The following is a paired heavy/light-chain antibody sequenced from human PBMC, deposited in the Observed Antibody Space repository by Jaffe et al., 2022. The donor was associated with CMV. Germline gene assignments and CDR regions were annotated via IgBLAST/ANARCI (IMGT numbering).Heavy chain of an antibody. V-gene: IGHV3-21*01. CDR3: AKGLISSIPRHMDY. D-gene: IGHD3-10*01. J-gene: IGHJ4*02. CDR2: ISSSGSYI. Sequence: EVQLVESGGGLVKPGGSLRLSCAASGFSFSSCNMNWVRQAPGKGLEWVASISSSGSYIYYADSMKGRFTISRDNGKNSLYLQMNSLRAEDTAVYYCAKGLISSIPRHMDYWGQGTLVTVSS. CDR1: GFSFSSCN.
Light chain of an antibody. Sequence: QSVLTQPPSVSAAPGQKVTISCSGSSSNIGRNPVSWYQQFPGTAPKLLIYENDERPSGIPDRFSGSKSGTSATLGITGLQTGDEADYYCESWDFTLSARLFGGGTRLTVL. CDR3: ESWDFTLSARL. CDR1: SSNIGRNP. V-gene: IGLV1-51*02. J-gene: IGLJ2*01. CDR2: END.